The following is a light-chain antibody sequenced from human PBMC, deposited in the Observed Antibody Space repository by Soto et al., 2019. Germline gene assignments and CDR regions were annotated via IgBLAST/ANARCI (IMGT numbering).Light chain of an antibody. J-gene: IGKJ3*01. Sequence: EVVLTQSPGTLSLSPGERATLSCRASLGISSTYLAWYQQKPGQAPRLLIFGASSRATGIPDRFSGSGSGTDFTLTISRLEPDDFAVYYCQQYGRSPFTFGPGTKVDIK. CDR1: LGISSTY. V-gene: IGKV3-20*01. CDR3: QQYGRSPFT. CDR2: GAS.